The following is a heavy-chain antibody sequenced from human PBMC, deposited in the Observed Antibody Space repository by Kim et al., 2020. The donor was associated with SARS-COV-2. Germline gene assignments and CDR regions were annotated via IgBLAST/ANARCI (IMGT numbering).Heavy chain of an antibody. J-gene: IGHJ2*01. CDR1: GYSFTSYW. V-gene: IGHV5-10-1*01. CDR3: ARQVVAPYWYFDL. CDR2: IDPSDSYT. D-gene: IGHD3-22*01. Sequence: GAFLKISCKGSGYSFTSYWISWVRQMPGKGLEWMGRIDPSDSYTNYSPSFQGHVTISADKSISTAYLQWSSLKASDTAMYYCARQVVAPYWYFDLWGRGTLVTVSS.